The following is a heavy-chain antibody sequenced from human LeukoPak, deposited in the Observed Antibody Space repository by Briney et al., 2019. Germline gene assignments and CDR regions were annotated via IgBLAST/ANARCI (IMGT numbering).Heavy chain of an antibody. CDR1: GGSIVASDW. D-gene: IGHD2-21*01. V-gene: IGHV4-4*02. Sequence: SETLSLTCTVSGGSIVASDWWTWVRQIPGQGPEWIGEVFHTGSRNYSPSLKGRVTVSIDKYKSQFYLQLSSVTAADTGVYFCSRRNSLYDAFDIWGQRTLIAVSS. CDR3: SRRNSLYDAFDI. CDR2: VFHTGSR. J-gene: IGHJ3*02.